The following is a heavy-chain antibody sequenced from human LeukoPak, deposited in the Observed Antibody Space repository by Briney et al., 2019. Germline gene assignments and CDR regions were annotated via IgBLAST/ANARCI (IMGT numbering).Heavy chain of an antibody. V-gene: IGHV4-59*08. CDR3: ARHYYHRSGYFYQDY. D-gene: IGHD3-22*01. CDR2: IYYSGST. Sequence: SETLSLTCTVSGGSISGYYWSWIRRSPGKGLEWIGYIYYSGSTDYNPSLKSRVTISVDTSKNQFSLKLSSVTAADTAVYYCARHYYHRSGYFYQDYWGQGTLVTVSS. J-gene: IGHJ4*02. CDR1: GGSISGYY.